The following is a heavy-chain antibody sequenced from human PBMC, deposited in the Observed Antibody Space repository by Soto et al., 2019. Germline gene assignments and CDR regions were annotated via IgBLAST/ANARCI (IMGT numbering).Heavy chain of an antibody. CDR3: ARDRPDYGDYRTDYMDV. D-gene: IGHD4-17*01. CDR2: IYYSGST. V-gene: IGHV4-31*03. Sequence: SETLSITCTVSGGSISSGGYYWSWIRQHPGKGLEWIGYIYYSGSTYYNPSLKSRVTISVDTSKNQFSLKLSSVTAADTAVYYCARDRPDYGDYRTDYMDVWGKGTTVTVSS. CDR1: GGSISSGGYY. J-gene: IGHJ6*03.